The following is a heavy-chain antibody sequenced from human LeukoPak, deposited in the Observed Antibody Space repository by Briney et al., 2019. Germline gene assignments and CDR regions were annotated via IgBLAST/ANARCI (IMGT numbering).Heavy chain of an antibody. CDR3: ERGGITIFGVVSYMDV. Sequence: GGSLRLSCAASGFIVSNNHINWIRQAPGKGLEWVSGINWNGGSTGYADSVKGRFTISRDNAKNSLYLQMNSLRAEDTALYYCERGGITIFGVVSYMDVWGKGTTVTVSS. CDR1: GFIVSNNH. J-gene: IGHJ6*03. D-gene: IGHD3-3*01. V-gene: IGHV3-20*04. CDR2: INWNGGST.